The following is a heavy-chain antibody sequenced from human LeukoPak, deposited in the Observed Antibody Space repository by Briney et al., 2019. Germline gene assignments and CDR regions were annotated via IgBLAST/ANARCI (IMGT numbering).Heavy chain of an antibody. D-gene: IGHD5-18*01. CDR1: GGSISTYY. V-gene: IGHV4-59*01. Sequence: SETLSVTCIVSGGSISTYYWNWIRQAPGKGLEGIGYIYYSGSASYTPSLESPVTISVHTSKNQFSLNVTSVTAADTAVYYCARCGYSYGSDFDYWGQGTLVTVSS. CDR2: IYYSGSA. CDR3: ARCGYSYGSDFDY. J-gene: IGHJ4*02.